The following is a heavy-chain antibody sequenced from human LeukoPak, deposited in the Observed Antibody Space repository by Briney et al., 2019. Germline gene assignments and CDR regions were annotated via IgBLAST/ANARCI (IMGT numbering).Heavy chain of an antibody. CDR1: GFNIDDSA. CDR3: VKDMAVAVAGPLHPYYLDY. D-gene: IGHD6-19*01. V-gene: IGHV3-9*01. Sequence: GGSLRLSCDASGFNIDDSAMHWVRQPPGKGLEWVSGITSTGADKRYADAVKDRFTISRDNAKNSLYLQMDNLRPDDTAFYFCVKDMAVAVAGPLHPYYLDYWGQGALVTVSS. J-gene: IGHJ4*02. CDR2: ITSTGADK.